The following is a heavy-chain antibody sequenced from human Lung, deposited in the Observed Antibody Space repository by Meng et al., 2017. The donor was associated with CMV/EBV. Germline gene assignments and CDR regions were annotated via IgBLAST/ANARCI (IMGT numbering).Heavy chain of an antibody. CDR3: IRTGSYGD. CDR1: GFTFSNAW. V-gene: IGHV3-15*01. D-gene: IGHD1-26*01. J-gene: IGHJ4*02. CDR2: IKNKFDGETT. Sequence: GGXXKISCAASGFTFSNAWMSWVRQAPGKGLEWVGRIKNKFDGETTDYAAPVKGRFTISRDDSKNTLYLQMNSLKTEDTAVYYCIRTGSYGDWGQGRLVTVSS.